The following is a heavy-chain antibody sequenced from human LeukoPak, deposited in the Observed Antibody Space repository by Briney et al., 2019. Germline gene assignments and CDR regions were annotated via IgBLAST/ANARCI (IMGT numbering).Heavy chain of an antibody. CDR2: VSGHNGNW. CDR1: GYPFINYG. J-gene: IGHJ4*02. D-gene: IGHD3-22*01. V-gene: IGHV1-18*01. Sequence: ASVKVSCKASGYPFINYGISWVRQAPGQGLEWVAWVSGHNGNWNYAQKFQGRVSVTADTSATTAYMELTSLRSDDTAVYYCARGLSIVVPSVADYWGQGTLVTVSS. CDR3: ARGLSIVVPSVADY.